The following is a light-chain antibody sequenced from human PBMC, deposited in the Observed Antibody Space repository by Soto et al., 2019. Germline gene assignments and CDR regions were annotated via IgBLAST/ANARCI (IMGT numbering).Light chain of an antibody. V-gene: IGKV1-33*01. J-gene: IGKJ5*01. CDR3: QQYKHLIT. CDR1: QDISNY. Sequence: DIQMTQSPSSLSASVGDRVTITCQASQDISNYLNWYQQKPGKAPKLLIYDASNLETGVPSRFSGSGSGTDFTFTITSLQPEDIATYYCQQYKHLITFGQGTRLGL. CDR2: DAS.